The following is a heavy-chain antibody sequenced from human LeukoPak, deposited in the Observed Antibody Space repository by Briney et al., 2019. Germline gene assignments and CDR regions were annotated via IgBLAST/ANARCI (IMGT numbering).Heavy chain of an antibody. J-gene: IGHJ4*02. V-gene: IGHV1-24*01. CDR3: ATTTPAAPFDY. CDR1: GYTLTELS. CDR2: FDPEDGET. Sequence: RASVKVSCKVSGYTLTELSMHWVRQAPGKGLEWMGGFDPEDGETIYAQKFQGRVTMTESTSTATAYMELSSLRSQDTAVYYCATTTPAAPFDYWGQGTLVTVSS. D-gene: IGHD2-2*01.